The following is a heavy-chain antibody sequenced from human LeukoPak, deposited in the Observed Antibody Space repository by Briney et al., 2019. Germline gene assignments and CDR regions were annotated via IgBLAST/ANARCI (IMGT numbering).Heavy chain of an antibody. CDR2: INHRGST. V-gene: IGHV4-34*01. Sequence: SETLSLTCIVYGGSFSGYYWSWIRQPPGKGLEWIGEINHRGSTNYNPSLKSRVTISADTSKSQFSLNLTSVTAADTAVYYCAREYRSSWYLNWFDPWGQGTLVTVSS. CDR3: AREYRSSWYLNWFDP. J-gene: IGHJ5*02. CDR1: GGSFSGYY. D-gene: IGHD6-13*01.